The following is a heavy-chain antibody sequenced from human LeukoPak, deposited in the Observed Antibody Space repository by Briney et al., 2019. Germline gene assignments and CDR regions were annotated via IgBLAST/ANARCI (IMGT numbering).Heavy chain of an antibody. CDR1: GYTFTGYY. Sequence: GASVKVSCKASGYTFTGYYMHWVRQAPGQGLEWMGWISPNSGSTNYAQKFQDWVTMTRDTSISTAYMELSRLRSDDTAVYYCAREPDDYNFDYWGQGTLVTVSA. J-gene: IGHJ4*02. V-gene: IGHV1-2*04. CDR3: AREPDDYNFDY. D-gene: IGHD5-12*01. CDR2: ISPNSGST.